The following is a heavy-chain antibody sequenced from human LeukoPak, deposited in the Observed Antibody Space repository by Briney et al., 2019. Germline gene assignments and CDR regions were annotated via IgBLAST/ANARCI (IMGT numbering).Heavy chain of an antibody. CDR3: ARHPIQDDFWSGYYPYYYYGMDV. J-gene: IGHJ6*02. V-gene: IGHV4-59*08. CDR1: GGSISSYY. CDR2: IYYSGST. D-gene: IGHD3-3*01. Sequence: PSETLSLTCTVSGGSISSYYWSWIRQPPGKGLEWNGYIYYSGSTNYNPSLKSRVTISVDTSKNQFSLKLSSVTAADTAVYYCARHPIQDDFWSGYYPYYYYGMDVWGQGTTVTVSS.